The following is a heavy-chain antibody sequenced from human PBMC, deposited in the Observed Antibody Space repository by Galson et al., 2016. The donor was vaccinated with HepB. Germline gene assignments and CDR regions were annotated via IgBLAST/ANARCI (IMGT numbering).Heavy chain of an antibody. V-gene: IGHV1-69*13. D-gene: IGHD7-27*01. CDR2: IIPMFGSP. J-gene: IGHJ4*02. CDR3: ATFGKVNWDHVFDY. CDR1: GVSFREYG. Sequence: SVKVSCKASGVSFREYGISWVRQAPGRGLEWMGGIIPMFGSPNTAQKFLGRVAISADESTTTGYMELRDLRSVDTAIYFCATFGKVNWDHVFDYWGQVTLVIVSS.